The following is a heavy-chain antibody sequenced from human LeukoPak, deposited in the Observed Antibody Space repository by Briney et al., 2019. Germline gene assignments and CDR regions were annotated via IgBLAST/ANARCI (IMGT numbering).Heavy chain of an antibody. CDR3: ARAAHYYDSSGYYDRDALDV. CDR1: GFTFSNYA. Sequence: GGSLRLSCAASGFTFSNYAMNWVRQAPGKGLEWVSYISSSGSTIYYADSVKGRFTISRDNPRNSLYLQMNSLRAEDTAVYYCARAAHYYDSSGYYDRDALDVWGQGTMVTVSS. J-gene: IGHJ3*01. CDR2: ISSSGSTI. V-gene: IGHV3-48*04. D-gene: IGHD3-22*01.